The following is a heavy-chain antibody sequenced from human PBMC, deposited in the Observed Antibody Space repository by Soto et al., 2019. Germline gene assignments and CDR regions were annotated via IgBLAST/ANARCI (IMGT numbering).Heavy chain of an antibody. J-gene: IGHJ4*02. CDR2: ISYDGSNK. D-gene: IGHD5-18*01. CDR1: GFTFSSYA. CDR3: ARGTLWIQLWGAGYFDY. Sequence: QVQLVESGGGVVQPGRSLRLSCAASGFTFSSYAMHWVRQAPGKGLEWVAVISYDGSNKYYADSVKGRFTISRDNSKNTLYLQMNSLRAEDTAVYYCARGTLWIQLWGAGYFDYWGQGTLVTVSS. V-gene: IGHV3-30-3*01.